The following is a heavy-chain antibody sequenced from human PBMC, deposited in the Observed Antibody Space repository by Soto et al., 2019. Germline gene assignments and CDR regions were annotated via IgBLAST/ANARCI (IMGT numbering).Heavy chain of an antibody. J-gene: IGHJ4*02. CDR3: ARTYGSGSWYFDY. V-gene: IGHV3-30-3*01. CDR1: GFTFSSYA. D-gene: IGHD3-10*01. Sequence: LRLSCAASGFTFSSYAMHWVRQAPGKGLEWVAVISYDGSNKYYADSVKGRFTISRDNSKNTLYLQMNSLRAEDTAVYYCARTYGSGSWYFDYWGQGTLVTVSS. CDR2: ISYDGSNK.